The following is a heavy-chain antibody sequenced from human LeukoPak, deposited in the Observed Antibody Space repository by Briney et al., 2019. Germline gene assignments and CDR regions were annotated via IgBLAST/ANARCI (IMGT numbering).Heavy chain of an antibody. CDR3: AKLLGSSAEYYDFWSGSPPSDY. CDR1: GFTFSSYS. J-gene: IGHJ4*02. CDR2: ISSSSSII. D-gene: IGHD3-3*01. V-gene: IGHV3-48*04. Sequence: GGSLRLSCAASGFTFSSYSMNWVRQAPGKGLEWVSYISSSSSIIHYADFVKGRFTISRDNAKNSLYLQMNSLRAEDTAVYYCAKLLGSSAEYYDFWSGSPPSDYWGQGTLVTVSS.